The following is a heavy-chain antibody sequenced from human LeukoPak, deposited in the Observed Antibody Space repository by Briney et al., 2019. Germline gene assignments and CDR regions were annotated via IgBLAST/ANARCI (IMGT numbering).Heavy chain of an antibody. V-gene: IGHV4-34*01. CDR2: INHSGST. J-gene: IGHJ5*02. CDR1: GGSFSGYY. D-gene: IGHD3-22*01. CDR3: ARTMIVLNWFDP. Sequence: SETLSLTCAIYGGSFSGYYWSWIRQPPGKGLEWIGEINHSGSTNYNPSLKSRVTISVDTSKNQFSLKLSSVTAADTAVYYCARTMIVLNWFDPWGQGTLVTVSS.